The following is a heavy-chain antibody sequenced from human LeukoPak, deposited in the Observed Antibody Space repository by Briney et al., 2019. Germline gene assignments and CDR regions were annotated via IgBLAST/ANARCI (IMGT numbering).Heavy chain of an antibody. Sequence: SQTLSLTCTVSGGSISSGSYYWSWIRQPAGKGLEWIGRIYTSGSTNYNPSLKSRVTISVDTSKNQFSLKLSSVTAADTAVYYCARLSHCTNGVCYGPNTEDYWGQGTLVTVSS. CDR2: IYTSGST. V-gene: IGHV4-61*02. CDR3: ARLSHCTNGVCYGPNTEDY. J-gene: IGHJ4*02. CDR1: GGSISSGSYY. D-gene: IGHD2-8*01.